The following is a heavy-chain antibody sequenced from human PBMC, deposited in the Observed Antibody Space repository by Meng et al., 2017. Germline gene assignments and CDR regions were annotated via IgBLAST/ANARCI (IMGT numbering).Heavy chain of an antibody. CDR2: MNPNSGNT. D-gene: IGHD3-3*01. Sequence: ASVKVSCKASGYIFTSYDINWVRQATGQGLEWMGWMNPNSGNTGYAQKFQGRVTMTRDTSISTAYMELSSLRSEDTAVYYCARAYLYGFWSGYAYGRDVWGQGTTVTVSS. CDR3: ARAYLYGFWSGYAYGRDV. V-gene: IGHV1-8*01. J-gene: IGHJ6*02. CDR1: GYIFTSYD.